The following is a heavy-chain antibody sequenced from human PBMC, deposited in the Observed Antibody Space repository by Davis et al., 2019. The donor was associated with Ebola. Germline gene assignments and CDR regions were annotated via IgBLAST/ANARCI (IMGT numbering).Heavy chain of an antibody. Sequence: HTGGSLRLSCAASGFTFSDYGLHWARHAPGKGLVWVARVNDDGSSTTYADFVRGRFTISRDNAKNTMYLQMNSLRAEDTAVYYCANLGTAISPPLFDPWGQGTLVTVSS. CDR2: VNDDGSST. J-gene: IGHJ5*02. D-gene: IGHD3-16*01. CDR3: ANLGTAISPPLFDP. CDR1: GFTFSDYG. V-gene: IGHV3-74*01.